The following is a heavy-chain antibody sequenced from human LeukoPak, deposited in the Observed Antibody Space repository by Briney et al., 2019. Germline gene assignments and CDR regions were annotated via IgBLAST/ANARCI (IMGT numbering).Heavy chain of an antibody. CDR2: IYSDGTT. CDR3: ARERSYYYYYRDV. J-gene: IGHJ6*03. V-gene: IGHV3-53*01. Sequence: GGSLRLSCAASGFTVISNYMSWVRQAPGKGLEWVSVIYSDGTTYYADSVQGRFTISRDNSKNTVYLQMKSLRAEDTAVYFCARERSYYYYYRDVWGKGTTVTVSS. D-gene: IGHD3-10*01. CDR1: GFTVISNY.